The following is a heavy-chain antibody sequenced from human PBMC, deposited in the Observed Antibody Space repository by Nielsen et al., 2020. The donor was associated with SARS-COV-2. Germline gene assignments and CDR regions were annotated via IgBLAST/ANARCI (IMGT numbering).Heavy chain of an antibody. D-gene: IGHD5-18*01. J-gene: IGHJ4*02. CDR3: ARGQRDTAMVIPPLFFDY. CDR2: IYSGGST. Sequence: ESLKISCAASGFTVSSNYMSRVRQAPGKGLEWVSVIYSGGSTYYADSVKGRFTISRDNSKNTLYLQMNSLRAEDTAVYYCARGQRDTAMVIPPLFFDYWGQGTLVTVSS. V-gene: IGHV3-53*01. CDR1: GFTVSSNY.